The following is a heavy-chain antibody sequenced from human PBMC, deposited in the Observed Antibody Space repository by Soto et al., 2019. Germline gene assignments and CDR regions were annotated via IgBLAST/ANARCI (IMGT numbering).Heavy chain of an antibody. D-gene: IGHD2-21*02. CDR2: INWDGAVT. CDR3: VTAGHGGYFAFEF. CDR1: GFTFDDYT. V-gene: IGHV3-43*01. J-gene: IGHJ3*01. Sequence: EVQLVESGGLVVQPGGSLRLSCGASGFTFDDYTMHWVRQVPGKGLELVSLINWDGAVTSYAGAVKGRFTTSRDNNKNSLYLVIHNLRTEDTALYKCVTAGHGGYFAFEFRGQGTMVTVSS.